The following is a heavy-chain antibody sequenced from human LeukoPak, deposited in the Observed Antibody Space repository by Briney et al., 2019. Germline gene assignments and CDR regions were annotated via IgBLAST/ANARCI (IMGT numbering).Heavy chain of an antibody. CDR3: ARLGCSGGSCYSDYYYGMDV. D-gene: IGHD2-15*01. J-gene: IGHJ6*02. Sequence: SSETLSLTCTVSGGSISSSSYYWGWIRQPPGKGLEWIGSIYYSGSTYYNPSLKSRVTISEDTSKNQFSLKLSSVTAADTAVYYCARLGCSGGSCYSDYYYGMDVWGQGTTVTVSS. CDR2: IYYSGST. CDR1: GGSISSSSYY. V-gene: IGHV4-39*01.